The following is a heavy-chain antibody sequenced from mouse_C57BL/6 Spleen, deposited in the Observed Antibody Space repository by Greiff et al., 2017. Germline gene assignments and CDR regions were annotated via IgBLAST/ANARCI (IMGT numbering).Heavy chain of an antibody. CDR1: GYTFTSYW. D-gene: IGHD2-3*01. CDR3: ARDGYYGAEAMDY. J-gene: IGHJ4*01. CDR2: IYPGSGST. Sequence: QVQLQQPGAELVKPGASVKMSCKASGYTFTSYWLTWVKQRPGQGLEWIGDIYPGSGSTNYNEKFKSKATLTVDTSSSTAYMQLSSLTSEDSAVYYGARDGYYGAEAMDYWGQGTSVTVSS. V-gene: IGHV1-55*01.